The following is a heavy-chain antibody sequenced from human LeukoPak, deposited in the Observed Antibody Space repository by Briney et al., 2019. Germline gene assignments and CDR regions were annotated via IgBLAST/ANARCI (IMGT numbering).Heavy chain of an antibody. D-gene: IGHD6-19*01. CDR2: ISYDGSNK. CDR3: ARGPNRLVLDY. J-gene: IGHJ4*02. V-gene: IGHV3-30*04. CDR1: GFTFSSYT. Sequence: GRSLRLSCAASGFTFSSYTMHWVRQAPGKGLEWVAVISYDGSNKYYADSVKGRFTISRDNSKNTLYLQMNSLRAEDTAVYYCARGPNRLVLDYWGQGTLVTVSS.